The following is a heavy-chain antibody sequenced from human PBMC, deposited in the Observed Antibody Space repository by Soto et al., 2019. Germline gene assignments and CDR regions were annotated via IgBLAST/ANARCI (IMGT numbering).Heavy chain of an antibody. V-gene: IGHV4-39*01. CDR3: ARRTTTVVRFDY. CDR2: IYYSGTT. D-gene: IGHD4-17*01. J-gene: IGHJ4*02. Sequence: KLSETLSLTCSVSGVSISSSDYYWGWIRQPPGKGLEWIGTIYYSGTTFYNPSLKSRVTISVDMSKNQFSLKLSSVTAADTAVYYCARRTTTVVRFDYWGRGALVTVSS. CDR1: GVSISSSDYY.